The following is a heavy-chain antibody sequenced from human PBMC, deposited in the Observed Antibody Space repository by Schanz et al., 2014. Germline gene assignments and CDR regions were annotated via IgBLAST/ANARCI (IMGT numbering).Heavy chain of an antibody. CDR2: INTGVNT. V-gene: IGHV3-23*04. CDR1: GFTFGDYA. Sequence: EVQLVESGGGLIQPGGSLRLSCAASGFTFGDYAMTWVRQAPGKGLEWVSAINTGVNTYYADSVRGRFTMSRDSSKNTLFLQMNSLRPGDTAVYYCARESSNDIVLVPGAVFDHWGQGILVTVSS. D-gene: IGHD2-2*01. J-gene: IGHJ4*02. CDR3: ARESSNDIVLVPGAVFDH.